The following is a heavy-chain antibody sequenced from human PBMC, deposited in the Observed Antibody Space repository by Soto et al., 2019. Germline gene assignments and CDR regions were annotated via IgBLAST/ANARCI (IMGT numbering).Heavy chain of an antibody. V-gene: IGHV1-3*04. CDR2: INTGNGDT. CDR3: ARDHEYSYLDY. J-gene: IGHJ4*02. D-gene: IGHD5-12*01. Sequence: QVHLVQSGAEVKKPGASVKVSYKASGYTFTSYAIHWVRQAPGQRLEWMGWINTGNGDTEYSQKFQGRVAITRDTSASTAYMELSSLRSEDTAVYYCARDHEYSYLDYWGQGTLVTVSS. CDR1: GYTFTSYA.